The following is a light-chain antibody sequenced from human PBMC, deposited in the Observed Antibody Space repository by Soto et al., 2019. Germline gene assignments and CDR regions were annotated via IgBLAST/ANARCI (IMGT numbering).Light chain of an antibody. Sequence: DIQMTQSPSTLSASVGDRVTITRRANEIISTWLAWYQQKPGKAPKLLISDASSLQSGIPSRFSGSGSGTAFTLTISSLQPDDFATYYCQQYSSRLLTFGGGTKVEIK. CDR1: EIISTW. V-gene: IGKV1-5*01. J-gene: IGKJ4*01. CDR3: QQYSSRLLT. CDR2: DAS.